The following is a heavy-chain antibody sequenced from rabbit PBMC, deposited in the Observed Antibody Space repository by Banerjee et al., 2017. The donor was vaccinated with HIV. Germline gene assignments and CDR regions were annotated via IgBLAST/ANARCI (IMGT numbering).Heavy chain of an antibody. V-gene: IGHV1S45*01. Sequence: QEQLEESGGGLVKPEGSLTLTCKASGFSFSSSSWICWVRQAPGKGLEWIACIYTGSSGDTYYASWAKGRFTISKTSSTTVTLQLNSLTAADTATYFCANYVRSGAYDLWGQGTLVTVS. CDR2: IYTGSSGDT. J-gene: IGHJ3*01. CDR1: GFSFSSSSW. CDR3: ANYVRSGAYDL. D-gene: IGHD1-1*01.